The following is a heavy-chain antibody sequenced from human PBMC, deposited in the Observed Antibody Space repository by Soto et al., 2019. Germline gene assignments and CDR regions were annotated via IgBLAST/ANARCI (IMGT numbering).Heavy chain of an antibody. D-gene: IGHD3-16*02. CDR1: GGSFSDYY. Sequence: QVQLQQWGAGLLKPSETLSLTCAVYGGSFSDYYWSWIRQPPGKGLEWIGEINHSGSNNYNPSLKSPVTISVDTSNNQFSLKLSSVTAAVTAVYYCARGDYDYIWGSYRQRGLDAFDIWGQGTMVTVSS. J-gene: IGHJ3*02. CDR2: INHSGSN. CDR3: ARGDYDYIWGSYRQRGLDAFDI. V-gene: IGHV4-34*01.